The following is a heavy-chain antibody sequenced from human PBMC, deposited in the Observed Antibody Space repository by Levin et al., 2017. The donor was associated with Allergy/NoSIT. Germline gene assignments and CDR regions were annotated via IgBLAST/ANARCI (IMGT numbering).Heavy chain of an antibody. Sequence: GESLKISCKASGYTFTGYYMHWVRQAPGQGLEWMGRINPNSGGTNYAQKFQGRVTMTRDTSISTAYMELSRLRSDDTAVYYCATLSPYFDWQKHYYYMDVWGKGTTVTVSS. CDR3: ATLSPYFDWQKHYYYMDV. V-gene: IGHV1-2*06. J-gene: IGHJ6*03. CDR2: INPNSGGT. D-gene: IGHD3-9*01. CDR1: GYTFTGYY.